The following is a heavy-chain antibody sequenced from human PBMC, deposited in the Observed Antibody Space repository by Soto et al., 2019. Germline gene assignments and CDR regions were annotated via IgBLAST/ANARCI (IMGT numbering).Heavy chain of an antibody. V-gene: IGHV3-30*18. J-gene: IGHJ6*02. CDR3: AKDVGSFSNYYGMDV. CDR1: GFTFSTYG. Sequence: GGSLRLSCAASGFTFSTYGMHWVRQAPGKGLEWVAVLSYDGSNKYYADSVKGRFTISRDNSKNTLYLQMNSLRAEDTAVYYCAKDVGSFSNYYGMDVWGQGTTVTVS. D-gene: IGHD3-10*01. CDR2: LSYDGSNK.